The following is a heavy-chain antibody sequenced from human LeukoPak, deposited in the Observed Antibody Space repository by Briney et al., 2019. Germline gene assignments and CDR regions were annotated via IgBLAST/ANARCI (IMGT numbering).Heavy chain of an antibody. Sequence: PSQTLSLTCTVSGGSISSSSYYWGWIRQPPGKGLEWIGSIYYSGSTYYNPSLKSRVTISVDTSKNQFSLKLSSVTAADTAVYYCARVGGREQANWFDPWGQGTLVTVSS. J-gene: IGHJ5*02. CDR3: ARVGGREQANWFDP. D-gene: IGHD1-26*01. CDR1: GGSISSSSYY. V-gene: IGHV4-39*07. CDR2: IYYSGST.